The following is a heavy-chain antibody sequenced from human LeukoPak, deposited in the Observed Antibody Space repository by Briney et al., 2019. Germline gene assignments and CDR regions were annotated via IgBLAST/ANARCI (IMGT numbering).Heavy chain of an antibody. CDR1: GFTFSTYT. CDR3: ARSDYDFWSGPGIFDY. V-gene: IGHV3-48*04. CDR2: ISSSGSTI. J-gene: IGHJ4*02. D-gene: IGHD3-3*01. Sequence: GGSLRLSCAASGFTFSTYTMNWVRQAPGKGLEWVSYISSSGSTIYYADSVKGRFTISRDNAKNSLYLQMNSLRAEDTAVYYCARSDYDFWSGPGIFDYWGQGTLVTVSS.